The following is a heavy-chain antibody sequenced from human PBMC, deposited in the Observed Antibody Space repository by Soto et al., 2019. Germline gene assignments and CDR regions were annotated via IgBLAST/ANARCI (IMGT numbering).Heavy chain of an antibody. Sequence: GGSLRLSCAASGFTYSTYTMHWVRQAPGKGLEWVAVISYDGNNKYYADSVKGRFTISRDNFKNTLYLQMSSLRTDDTAVYYCGRDGPIITIFGYGAFWGKGNLVPVSS. D-gene: IGHD3-3*01. CDR1: GFTYSTYT. J-gene: IGHJ4*02. V-gene: IGHV3-30*03. CDR3: GRDGPIITIFGYGAF. CDR2: ISYDGNNK.